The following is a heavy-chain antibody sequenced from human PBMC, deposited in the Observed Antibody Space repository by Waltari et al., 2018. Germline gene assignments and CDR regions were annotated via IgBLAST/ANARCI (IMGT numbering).Heavy chain of an antibody. Sequence: VQLAQSGAEVKKPGASMKVSCKVSGYAISELSMQWVRQAPGEGLEWMGGFNPEDGEIIYAQKCRGRVTMTEDTSTETVYMDLSSLRSEDTAVYYCATSNSGGRRGFDYWGQGTLVTVSS. J-gene: IGHJ4*02. CDR1: GYAISELS. D-gene: IGHD2-15*01. CDR3: ATSNSGGRRGFDY. V-gene: IGHV1-24*01. CDR2: FNPEDGEI.